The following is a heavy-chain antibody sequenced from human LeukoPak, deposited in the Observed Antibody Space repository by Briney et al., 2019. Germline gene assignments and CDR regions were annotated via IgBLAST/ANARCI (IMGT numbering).Heavy chain of an antibody. CDR1: GFTFGRSW. Sequence: GGSLRLSCGVSGFTFGRSWMSWVRQTPAKGLEFVANIREDGSVRNYVDSVQGRFTISRDNAKNSLYLHMNSLRAEDTAVYYCARDPGYSSFDYWGQGTLVTVSS. D-gene: IGHD6-13*01. V-gene: IGHV3-7*01. CDR2: IREDGSVR. J-gene: IGHJ4*02. CDR3: ARDPGYSSFDY.